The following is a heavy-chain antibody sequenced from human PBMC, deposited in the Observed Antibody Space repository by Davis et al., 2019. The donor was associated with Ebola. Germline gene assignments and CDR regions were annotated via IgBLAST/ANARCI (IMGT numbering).Heavy chain of an antibody. CDR2: IKQDGSEK. J-gene: IGHJ6*02. Sequence: PGGSLRLSCAASGFPFNRAWMSWVRQAPGKGLEWVASIKQDGSEKYYVDSVKGRFTISRDNAKNSLYLQMNSLRAEDTAVYYCLYGMDVWGQGTTVTVSS. V-gene: IGHV3-7*01. CDR3: LYGMDV. CDR1: GFPFNRAW.